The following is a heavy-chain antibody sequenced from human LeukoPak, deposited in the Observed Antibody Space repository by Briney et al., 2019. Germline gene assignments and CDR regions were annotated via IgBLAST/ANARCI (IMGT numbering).Heavy chain of an antibody. CDR1: GFTFSSYW. CDR3: ARSRNPSIRHYFDY. Sequence: GGSLRLSCAASGFTFSSYWMSWVRQAPGKGLEWVANIKQDGSEKYYVDSVKGRFTISRDNAKNSLYLQMNSLGAEDTAVYYCARSRNPSIRHYFDYWGQGTLVTVSS. D-gene: IGHD1-14*01. CDR2: IKQDGSEK. V-gene: IGHV3-7*01. J-gene: IGHJ4*02.